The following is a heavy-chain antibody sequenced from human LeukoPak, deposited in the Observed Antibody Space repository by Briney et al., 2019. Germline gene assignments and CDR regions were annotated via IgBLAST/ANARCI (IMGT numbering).Heavy chain of an antibody. CDR2: ISYDGSNK. V-gene: IGHV3-30*18. CDR3: AKEGGSGSYYNEYDWFDP. D-gene: IGHD3-10*01. CDR1: GFTFSTYG. Sequence: PGGSLRLSCAASGFTFSTYGMHWVRQAPGKGLEWVAVISYDGSNKYYADSVKGRFTISRDNSKNTLYLQMNSLRAEDTDVYYCAKEGGSGSYYNEYDWFDPWGQGTLVTVSS. J-gene: IGHJ5*02.